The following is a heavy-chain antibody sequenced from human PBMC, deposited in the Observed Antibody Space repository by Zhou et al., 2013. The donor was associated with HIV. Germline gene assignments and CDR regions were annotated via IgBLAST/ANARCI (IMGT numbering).Heavy chain of an antibody. CDR3: ARAGSGSYFDY. D-gene: IGHD3-10*01. V-gene: IGHV1-18*04. J-gene: IGHJ4*02. CDR2: ISGYNGNA. Sequence: QVQLVQSESEVKEPGASVTLSCSTSGFSFSNYGLYWLRQAPGQGLEWLGWISGYNGNAHYAQKFQDRVSMTTDATTTTAHMELRSLRSDDTATYYCARAGSGSYFDYWGQGTLVSVSS. CDR1: GFSFSNYG.